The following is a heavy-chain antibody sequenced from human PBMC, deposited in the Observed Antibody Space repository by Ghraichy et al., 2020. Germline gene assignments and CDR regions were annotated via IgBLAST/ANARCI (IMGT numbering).Heavy chain of an antibody. J-gene: IGHJ6*03. D-gene: IGHD7-27*01. V-gene: IGHV6-1*01. Sequence: SQTLSLTCAISGDSVSSNSAAWNWIRQSPSRGLEWLGRTYYRSKWYNDYAVSVKSRITINPDTSKNQFSLQLNSVTPEDTAVYYCARAGEKLTGELSYYYYYMDVWGKGTTVTVSS. CDR1: GDSVSSNSAA. CDR3: ARAGEKLTGELSYYYYYMDV. CDR2: TYYRSKWYN.